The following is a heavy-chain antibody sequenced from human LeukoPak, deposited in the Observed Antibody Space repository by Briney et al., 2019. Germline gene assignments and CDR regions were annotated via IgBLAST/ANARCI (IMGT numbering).Heavy chain of an antibody. CDR3: ARTPSTIFGPDY. Sequence: PSQTLSLTCTVSGGSISSGGYYWSWIRQPPGKGLEWIGYIYHSGSTYYNPSLKSRVTISVDRSKNQFSLKLSSVTAADTAVYYCARTPSTIFGPDYWGQGTLVTVSS. D-gene: IGHD3-3*01. CDR1: GGSISSGGYY. J-gene: IGHJ4*02. V-gene: IGHV4-30-2*01. CDR2: IYHSGST.